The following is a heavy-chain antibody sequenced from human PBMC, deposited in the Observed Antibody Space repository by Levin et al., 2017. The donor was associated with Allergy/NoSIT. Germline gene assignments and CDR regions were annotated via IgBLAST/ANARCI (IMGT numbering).Heavy chain of an antibody. CDR2: LRSIRHGGTS. J-gene: IGHJ5*02. Sequence: GGSLRLSCSTSGFTFGDYALSWFRQAPGKGREWVAFLRSIRHGGTSEYAASVRGRSTISRDDSNSIAYLQMNSLKVQVTALDLCTRHIAASHWFDPWGQGTLVTVSS. V-gene: IGHV3-49*03. CDR1: GFTFGDYA. D-gene: IGHD6-6*01. CDR3: TRHIAASHWFDP.